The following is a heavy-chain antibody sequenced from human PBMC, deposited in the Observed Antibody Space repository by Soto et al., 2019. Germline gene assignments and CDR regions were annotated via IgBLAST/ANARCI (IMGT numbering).Heavy chain of an antibody. D-gene: IGHD3-10*01. CDR1: GFTFDDYA. V-gene: IGHV3-9*01. Sequence: EVQLVESGGGLVQPGRSLRLSCAASGFTFDDYAMHWVRQAPGKGLEWVSGISWNSGSIGYADSVKGRFTISRDNAKNSLYLQMNSLIAEDTALYSCAKDAITMVRGVISYCGMDVWGQGTTVTVSS. CDR2: ISWNSGSI. J-gene: IGHJ6*02. CDR3: AKDAITMVRGVISYCGMDV.